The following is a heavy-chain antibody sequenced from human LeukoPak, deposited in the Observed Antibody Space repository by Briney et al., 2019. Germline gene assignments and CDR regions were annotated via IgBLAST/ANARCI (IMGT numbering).Heavy chain of an antibody. CDR1: GYSFTSYW. Sequence: GESLRISCKGSGYSFTSYWITWVRQMPRKGLEWMGRIDPSDSYTNYSPSFQGHVTISADKSISTAYLQWSSLKASDTAMYYCARHYYGSGVTLDYWGQGTLVTVSS. CDR3: ARHYYGSGVTLDY. V-gene: IGHV5-10-1*01. J-gene: IGHJ4*02. CDR2: IDPSDSYT. D-gene: IGHD3-10*01.